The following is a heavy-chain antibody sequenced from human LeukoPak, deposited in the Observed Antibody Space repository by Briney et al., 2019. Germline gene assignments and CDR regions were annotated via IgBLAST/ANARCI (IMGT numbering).Heavy chain of an antibody. Sequence: PGGSLRLSCAASGFTFSSYSMNWVRQAPGKGLEWVSYISSSSSTIYYADSVKGRFTISRDNAKNSLYLQMNSLRAEDTAVYYCARSSDYVWGSYRPLDYWGQGTLVTVSS. D-gene: IGHD3-16*02. J-gene: IGHJ4*02. V-gene: IGHV3-48*04. CDR2: ISSSSSTI. CDR3: ARSSDYVWGSYRPLDY. CDR1: GFTFSSYS.